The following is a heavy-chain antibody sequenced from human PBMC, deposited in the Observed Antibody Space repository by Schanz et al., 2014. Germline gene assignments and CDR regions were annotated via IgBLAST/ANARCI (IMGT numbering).Heavy chain of an antibody. D-gene: IGHD3-22*01. CDR2: INTHTGNP. CDR3: AREDYLDSSGYSCGY. CDR1: GYTFTGYS. Sequence: QVQLVQSGADVKKPGASVKVSCKASGYTFTGYSMHWVRQAPGQGLEWMGRINTHTGNPTYAQGFTGRFVFSLDTSVSTAYLQISSLKADDTAVYYCAREDYLDSSGYSCGYWGQGTLVTVSS. J-gene: IGHJ4*02. V-gene: IGHV7-4-1*02.